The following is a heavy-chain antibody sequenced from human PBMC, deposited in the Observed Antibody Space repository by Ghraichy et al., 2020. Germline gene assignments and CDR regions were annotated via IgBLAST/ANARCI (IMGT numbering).Heavy chain of an antibody. V-gene: IGHV3-7*01. CDR2: IKEDGSGK. Sequence: GGGRRISCAASGFTFRSDWMTWVRQAPGKGLEWVASIKEDGSGKYYVDSVKGRFTISRDNAKESLSLQMNSLRVEDTAVYYCARGEADPWGQGTPVTVSS. CDR1: GFTFRSDW. CDR3: ARGEADP. J-gene: IGHJ5*02.